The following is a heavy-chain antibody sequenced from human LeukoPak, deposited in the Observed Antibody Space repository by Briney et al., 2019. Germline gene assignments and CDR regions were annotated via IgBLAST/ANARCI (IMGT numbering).Heavy chain of an antibody. D-gene: IGHD6-19*01. CDR2: INHSGST. V-gene: IGHV4-34*01. CDR1: GGSFSGYY. Sequence: KPSETLSLTCAVYGGSFSGYYWSWIRQPPGKGLEWIGEINHSGSTNYNPSLKSRVTISVDTSKNQFSLKLSSVTAADTAVYYCARSSGWYRGYFDYWGQGTLVTVSS. CDR3: ARSSGWYRGYFDY. J-gene: IGHJ4*02.